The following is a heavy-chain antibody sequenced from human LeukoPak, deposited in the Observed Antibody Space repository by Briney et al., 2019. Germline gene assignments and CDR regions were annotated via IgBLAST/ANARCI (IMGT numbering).Heavy chain of an antibody. CDR2: INPKSGDT. CDR1: GYSFSDCY. Sequence: ASVKVSCKASGYSFSDCYIHWVRQAPGQGLEWMGWINPKSGDTTYAERFRGRVTMTRDTSFNTVYLELTSLYSDDTAVFYCARDYSDGYNRRDAFDVGGQGTTLIVSS. J-gene: IGHJ3*01. V-gene: IGHV1-2*02. CDR3: ARDYSDGYNRRDAFDV. D-gene: IGHD5-18*01.